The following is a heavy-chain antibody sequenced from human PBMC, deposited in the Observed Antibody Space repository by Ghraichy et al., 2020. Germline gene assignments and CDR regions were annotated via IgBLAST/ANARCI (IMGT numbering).Heavy chain of an antibody. CDR2: IYWDVDQ. CDR3: AHWTYASASFDL. D-gene: IGHD3-16*01. CDR1: GFSLTTSGVS. V-gene: IGHV2-5*02. J-gene: IGHJ2*01. Sequence: SGPTLVKPTQTLTLTCTFSGFSLTTSGVSVGWIRQPPGKALEWLALIYWDVDQRYSPSLKSRLTITKDTSKNQVILTMTNMDPVDTATYYCAHWTYASASFDLWGRGTLVTVSS.